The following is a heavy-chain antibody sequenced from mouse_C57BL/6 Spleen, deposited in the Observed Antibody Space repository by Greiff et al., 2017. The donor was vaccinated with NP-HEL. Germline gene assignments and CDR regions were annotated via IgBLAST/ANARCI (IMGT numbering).Heavy chain of an antibody. CDR2: IYPGSGST. CDR3: ARPISTMVTTGFAY. J-gene: IGHJ3*01. D-gene: IGHD2-2*01. V-gene: IGHV1-55*01. Sequence: VQLQQPGAELVKPGASVKMSCKASGYTFTSYWITWVKQRPGQGLEWIGDIYPGSGSTNYNEKFKSKATLTVDTSSSTAYMQLSSLTSEDSAVYYCARPISTMVTTGFAYWGQGTLVTVSA. CDR1: GYTFTSYW.